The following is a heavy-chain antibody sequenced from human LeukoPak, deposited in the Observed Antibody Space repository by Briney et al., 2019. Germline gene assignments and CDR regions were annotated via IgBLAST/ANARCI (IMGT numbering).Heavy chain of an antibody. D-gene: IGHD6-13*01. V-gene: IGHV4-39*01. CDR1: GGSISSSSYH. CDR2: IYYSGST. CDR3: ARQAGSYYYYGMDV. J-gene: IGHJ6*01. Sequence: SETLSLTCTVSGGSISSSSYHWGWIRQPPGKGLEWIGSIYYSGSTYYNPSLKSRVTISVDTSKNQFSLKLSSVTAADTAVYYCARQAGSYYYYGMDVWGQGTPVSLSS.